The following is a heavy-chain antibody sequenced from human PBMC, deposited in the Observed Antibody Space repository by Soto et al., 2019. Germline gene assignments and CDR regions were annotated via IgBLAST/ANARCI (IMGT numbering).Heavy chain of an antibody. CDR3: ATDRRLWFGETTFDY. J-gene: IGHJ4*02. Sequence: ASVKVSCKVSGYTLTELSMHWVRQAPGKGLEWMGGFDPEDGETIYAQKFQGRVTMTEDTSTDTAYMELSSLRSEDTAVYYCATDRRLWFGETTFDYWGQGTMVTVYS. CDR1: GYTLTELS. D-gene: IGHD3-10*01. V-gene: IGHV1-24*01. CDR2: FDPEDGET.